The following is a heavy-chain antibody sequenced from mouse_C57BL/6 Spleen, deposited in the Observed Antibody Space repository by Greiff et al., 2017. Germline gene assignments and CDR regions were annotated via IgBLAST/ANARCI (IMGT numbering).Heavy chain of an antibody. CDR1: GFTFSDYY. CDR2: INYDGSST. J-gene: IGHJ3*01. D-gene: IGHD2-5*01. Sequence: EVKLVESEGGLVQPGSSMKLSCTASGFTFSDYYMAWVRQVPEKGLEWVANINYDGSSTYYLDSLKSRFIISRDNAKNILYLQMSSLKSEDTATYYCARERDSNYDYWGQGSLGTVSA. CDR3: ARERDSNYDY. V-gene: IGHV5-16*01.